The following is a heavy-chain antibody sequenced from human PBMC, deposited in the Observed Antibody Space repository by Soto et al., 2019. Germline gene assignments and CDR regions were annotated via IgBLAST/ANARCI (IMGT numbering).Heavy chain of an antibody. J-gene: IGHJ4*02. V-gene: IGHV3-23*01. CDR1: GFTFSSYA. CDR2: ISGSGGST. CDR3: AKSVYDILTGYYMWRGVDY. D-gene: IGHD3-9*01. Sequence: HPGGSLRLSCAASGFTFSSYAMNWVRQAPGKGLEWVSVISGSGGSTDYADSVKGRFTISRDNSKNTLHLQMNSLRADDTAVYYCAKSVYDILTGYYMWRGVDYWGQGTLVTVSS.